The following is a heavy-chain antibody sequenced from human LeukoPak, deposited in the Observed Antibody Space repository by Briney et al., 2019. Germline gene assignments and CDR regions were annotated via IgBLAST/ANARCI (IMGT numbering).Heavy chain of an antibody. CDR3: ARLSQQVVPA. CDR1: GDSVSSNSAA. CDR2: TYYRSKWSN. Sequence: SQTLSLTCAISGDSVSSNSAAWNWLRQSPSRGLEWLGRTYYRSKWSNDYAVSVKSRITINPDASKNQFSLQLTPVTPEDTAVYYCARLSQQVVPAWGQGTLVTVSS. J-gene: IGHJ4*02. V-gene: IGHV6-1*01. D-gene: IGHD2-15*01.